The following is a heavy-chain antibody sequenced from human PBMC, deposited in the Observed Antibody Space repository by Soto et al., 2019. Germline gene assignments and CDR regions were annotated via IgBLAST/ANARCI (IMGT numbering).Heavy chain of an antibody. Sequence: EVQLLESGGGLVQPGGSLRLSCAASGFTFSMYVMNWVRQAPGKGLEWVSGVSATGAATYYADSVKGRFTISRDNSKNTLYLQINSLRVEDTALYYCAKDYGGNPNGDAFDIWGQGTMVTVSS. CDR3: AKDYGGNPNGDAFDI. J-gene: IGHJ3*02. V-gene: IGHV3-23*01. D-gene: IGHD4-17*01. CDR2: VSATGAAT. CDR1: GFTFSMYV.